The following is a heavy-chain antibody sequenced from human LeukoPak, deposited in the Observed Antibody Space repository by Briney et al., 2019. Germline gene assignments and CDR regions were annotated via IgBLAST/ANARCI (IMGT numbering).Heavy chain of an antibody. V-gene: IGHV3-7*01. CDR3: ARDVGGSLDY. D-gene: IGHD1-26*01. CDR2: IKEDESAK. CDR1: GFTFSTYW. J-gene: IGHJ4*02. Sequence: GSLRLSCAASGFTFSTYWMAWVRQAPGKGLEWVANIKEDESAKHQADSVKGRFTISRDNAQNSVYLQMSSLRGEDTAVYYCARDVGGSLDYWGQGTLVTVSS.